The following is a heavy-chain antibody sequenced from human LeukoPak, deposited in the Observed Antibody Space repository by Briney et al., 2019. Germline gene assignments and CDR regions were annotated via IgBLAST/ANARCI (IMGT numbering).Heavy chain of an antibody. CDR2: IYYSGST. D-gene: IGHD6-6*01. CDR1: GGSISSYY. CDR3: ARHTRYSSSSGFDY. V-gene: IGHV4-59*08. Sequence: ETLSLTCTVSGGSISSYYWSWIRQPPGKGLEWIGYIYYSGSTNYNPSLKSRVTISVDTSKNQFSLKLSSVTAADTAVYYCARHTRYSSSSGFDYWGQGTLVTVSS. J-gene: IGHJ4*02.